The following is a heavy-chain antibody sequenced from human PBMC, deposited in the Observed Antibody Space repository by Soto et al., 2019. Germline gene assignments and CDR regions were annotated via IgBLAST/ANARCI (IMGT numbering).Heavy chain of an antibody. Sequence: ILSLSCTVAGGYIVGGGDYWSWISQPPGTGLEWIAYIHNSVSTHDNQPLKSRVTISVDTSKNQFSLKLSSVTAADTVLYYCARSRYSGSYVSDYWGQGTLVTVSS. CDR3: ARSRYSGSYVSDY. V-gene: IGHV4-30-4*01. CDR2: IHNSVST. CDR1: GGYIVGGGDY. D-gene: IGHD1-26*01. J-gene: IGHJ4*02.